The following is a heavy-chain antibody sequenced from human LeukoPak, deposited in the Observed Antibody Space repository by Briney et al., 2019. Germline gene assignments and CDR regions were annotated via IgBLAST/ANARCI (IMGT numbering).Heavy chain of an antibody. CDR2: ISGSGGST. CDR3: AKDWVGATTGLVAFDI. D-gene: IGHD1-26*01. CDR1: GFTFSSYA. J-gene: IGHJ3*02. V-gene: IGHV3-23*01. Sequence: GGSLRLSCAPSGFTFSSYAMSWVRPAPGKGLEWVSAISGSGGSTYYADSVKGRFTISRDNSKNTQYLQMNSLRAEDTAVYYCAKDWVGATTGLVAFDIWGQGTMVTVSS.